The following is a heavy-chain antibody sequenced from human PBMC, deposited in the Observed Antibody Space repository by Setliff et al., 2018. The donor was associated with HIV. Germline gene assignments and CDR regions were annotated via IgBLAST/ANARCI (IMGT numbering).Heavy chain of an antibody. CDR3: ARKVGGDFDY. Sequence: SETLSLTCVVYGGSFTNFDWSWIRQPPGKGLECIGEINHSGITNYNPSLKSRVTISVDTSKNQFSLTLSSLTAADTAVYFCARKVGGDFDYWGQGTLVTVSS. CDR2: INHSGIT. D-gene: IGHD2-2*01. CDR1: GGSFTNFD. J-gene: IGHJ4*02. V-gene: IGHV4-34*01.